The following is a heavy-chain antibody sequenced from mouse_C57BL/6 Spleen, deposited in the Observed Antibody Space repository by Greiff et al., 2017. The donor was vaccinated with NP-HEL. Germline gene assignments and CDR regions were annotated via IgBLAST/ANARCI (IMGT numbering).Heavy chain of an antibody. CDR2: IYPGDGDT. CDR3: ARCDYDGFDY. V-gene: IGHV1-80*01. J-gene: IGHJ2*01. CDR1: GYAFSSYW. D-gene: IGHD2-4*01. Sequence: VKLVESGAELVKPGASVKISCKASGYAFSSYWMNWVKQRPGKGLEWIGQIYPGDGDTNYNGKFKGKATLTADKSSSTAYMQLSSLTSEDSAVYFCARCDYDGFDYWGQGTTLTVSS.